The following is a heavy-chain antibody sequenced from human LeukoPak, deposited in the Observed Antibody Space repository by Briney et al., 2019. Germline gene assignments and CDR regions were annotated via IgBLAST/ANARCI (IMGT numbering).Heavy chain of an antibody. Sequence: GASVKVSCKASGYTFTGYYMHWVRQAPGQGLEWMGWINPNSGGTNYAQKFQGRVTMTRDTSISTAYMELSRLRSDDTAVYYCAREEDYDFWSGPHDAFDIWGQGTMVTVSS. CDR1: GYTFTGYY. CDR2: INPNSGGT. D-gene: IGHD3-3*01. CDR3: AREEDYDFWSGPHDAFDI. J-gene: IGHJ3*02. V-gene: IGHV1-2*02.